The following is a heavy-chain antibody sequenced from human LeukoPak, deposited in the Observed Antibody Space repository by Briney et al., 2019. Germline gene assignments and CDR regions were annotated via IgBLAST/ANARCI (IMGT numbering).Heavy chain of an antibody. CDR2: IYYSGST. J-gene: IGHJ6*03. Sequence: SETLSLTCTVSGGSISSSSYYWGWIRQPPGKGLEWIGSIYYSGSTYYNPSLKSRVTISVDTSKSQFSLKLSSVTAADTAVYYCARDSWWTAAGYYYYMDVWGKGTTVTVSS. D-gene: IGHD6-13*01. CDR1: GGSISSSSYY. V-gene: IGHV4-39*02. CDR3: ARDSWWTAAGYYYYMDV.